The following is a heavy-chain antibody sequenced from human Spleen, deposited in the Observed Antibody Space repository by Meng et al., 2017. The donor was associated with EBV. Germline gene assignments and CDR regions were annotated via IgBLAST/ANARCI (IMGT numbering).Heavy chain of an antibody. J-gene: IGHJ4*02. Sequence: LGQYWGELQKPGASVKVSVKDSGYTFTSYAMHWVRQDPGQRLEWMGWINAGNGNTKYSQKFQGRVTITRDTSASTAYMELSSLRSEDTAVYYCARDPGVYYYDYWGQGTLVTVSS. CDR1: GYTFTSYA. D-gene: IGHD3-10*01. CDR2: INAGNGNT. CDR3: ARDPGVYYYDY. V-gene: IGHV1-3*01.